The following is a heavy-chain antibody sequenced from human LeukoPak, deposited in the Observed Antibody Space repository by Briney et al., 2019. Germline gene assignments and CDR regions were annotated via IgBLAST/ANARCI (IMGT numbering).Heavy chain of an antibody. CDR1: GFTFCSYG. CDR2: IGHDGSNK. J-gene: IGHJ4*02. Sequence: GRSLRLSCAASGFTFCSYGMHWVRQAPGKGLEWGAAIGHDGSNKYYTDSVKGRFTISRDNSKNTLYLQMNSLRAEDTAVYYCARGGLVIDYWGQGTLVTVSS. V-gene: IGHV3-33*01. CDR3: ARGGLVIDY. D-gene: IGHD6-19*01.